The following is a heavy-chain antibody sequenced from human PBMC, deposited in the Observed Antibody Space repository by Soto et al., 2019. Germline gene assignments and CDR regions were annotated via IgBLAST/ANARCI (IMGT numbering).Heavy chain of an antibody. Sequence: GGSLRLSCAASGFSFSGYGMHWVRQTPGKGLEWVAVISYDGSNKYYVDSVKGRFTISRDNSKNTLYLQMNSLRAEDTAVYCCAKDWVTLRGPIDYWGPGTLVTVSS. CDR2: ISYDGSNK. V-gene: IGHV3-30*18. J-gene: IGHJ4*02. CDR1: GFSFSGYG. D-gene: IGHD2-21*02. CDR3: AKDWVTLRGPIDY.